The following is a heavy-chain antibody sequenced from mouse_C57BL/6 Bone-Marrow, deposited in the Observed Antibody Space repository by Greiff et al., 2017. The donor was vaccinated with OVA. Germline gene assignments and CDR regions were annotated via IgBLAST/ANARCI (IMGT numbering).Heavy chain of an antibody. CDR1: GYAFSSYW. CDR2: IYPGDGDT. J-gene: IGHJ2*01. Sequence: QVQLKQSGAELVKPGASVKISCKASGYAFSSYWMNWVKQRPGKGLEWIGQIYPGDGDTNYNGKFKGKATLTADKSSSTAYMQLSSLTSEDSAVYFCARELRLLDYYFYYWGQGTTLTVSS. V-gene: IGHV1-80*01. D-gene: IGHD3-2*02. CDR3: ARELRLLDYYFYY.